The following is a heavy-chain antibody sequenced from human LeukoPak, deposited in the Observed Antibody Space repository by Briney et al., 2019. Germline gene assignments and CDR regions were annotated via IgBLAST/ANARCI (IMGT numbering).Heavy chain of an antibody. V-gene: IGHV3-64D*06. CDR3: VRGTGY. CDR2: ISSNGVNT. J-gene: IGHJ4*02. CDR1: GFTSSTYV. Sequence: GGSLRLSCSVSGFTSSTYVMHWVRQAPGKGLEYVSAISSNGVNTYYADSVKGRFTISRDNSKNTLYLQMSSLRADDTAVYYCVRGTGYWGQGTLVTVSS.